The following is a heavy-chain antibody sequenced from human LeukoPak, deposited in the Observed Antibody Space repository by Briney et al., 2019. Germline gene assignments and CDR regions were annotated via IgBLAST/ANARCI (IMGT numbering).Heavy chain of an antibody. J-gene: IGHJ4*02. CDR1: GGSINSGY. CDR2: LYPSGST. CDR3: AGGHYPLEY. Sequence: SETLSLTCSVSGGSINSGYWSWIRQPPGKGLEWIGLLYPSGSTNYNPSLKSRDTISVDTSRTQFSLKLSSMTAADTAVYYCAGGHYPLEYWGQGTLVTVSS. D-gene: IGHD1-26*01. V-gene: IGHV4-59*01.